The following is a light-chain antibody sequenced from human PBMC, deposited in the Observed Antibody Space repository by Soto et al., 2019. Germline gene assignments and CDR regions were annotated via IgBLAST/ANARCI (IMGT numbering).Light chain of an antibody. Sequence: EIVLTQSPGILSLSPGDRATLSCWASQSVRSTYLAWYQQKPGQAPRLLIHGASSRATGIPDRFSGSGSGTDFTLTISRLEPEDFAVHHCQYYSSSLSITFGQGTRLDIK. J-gene: IGKJ5*01. CDR3: QYYSSSLSIT. V-gene: IGKV3-20*01. CDR2: GAS. CDR1: QSVRSTY.